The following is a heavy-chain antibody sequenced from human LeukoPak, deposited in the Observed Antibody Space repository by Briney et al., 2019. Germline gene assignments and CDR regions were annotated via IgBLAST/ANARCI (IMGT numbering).Heavy chain of an antibody. V-gene: IGHV1-2*02. CDR2: INPNSGGT. J-gene: IGHJ4*02. Sequence: ASVTVSCKASGYTFTGYYMHWVRQAPGQGLEWMGWINPNSGGTNYAQKFQGRVTMTRDTSISTAYMELSRLRSDDTAVHYCARVESIAAAGYFDYWGQGTLVTVSS. CDR3: ARVESIAAAGYFDY. D-gene: IGHD6-13*01. CDR1: GYTFTGYY.